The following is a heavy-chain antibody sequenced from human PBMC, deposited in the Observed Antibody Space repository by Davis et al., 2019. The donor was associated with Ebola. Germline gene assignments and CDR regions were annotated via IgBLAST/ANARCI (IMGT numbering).Heavy chain of an antibody. V-gene: IGHV3-23*01. CDR3: AKDLTSGWYLEGDAIDI. Sequence: GGSLRLSCAASGFTFINYAMSWVRQAPGKGLEWVSAISGRGVSTYYADPVKGRFTIPSDSSKNTLYLQMNSLRAEDTAVYYCAKDLTSGWYLEGDAIDIWGQGTMVTVSS. J-gene: IGHJ3*02. CDR2: ISGRGVST. D-gene: IGHD6-19*01. CDR1: GFTFINYA.